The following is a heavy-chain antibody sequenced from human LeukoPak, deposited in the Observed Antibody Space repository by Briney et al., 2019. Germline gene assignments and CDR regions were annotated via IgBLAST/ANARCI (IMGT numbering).Heavy chain of an antibody. D-gene: IGHD5-18*01. Sequence: SETLSLTCTVSGGSISSYYWSWIRQPPGKGLEWIGYIYYSGSTNYRSSLKSRVTISVDTSKNQFSLKLSSVTAADTAVYYCARTTEGGYSYGYFYYYYMDVWGKGTTVTISS. CDR3: ARTTEGGYSYGYFYYYYMDV. J-gene: IGHJ6*03. CDR2: IYYSGST. V-gene: IGHV4-59*01. CDR1: GGSISSYY.